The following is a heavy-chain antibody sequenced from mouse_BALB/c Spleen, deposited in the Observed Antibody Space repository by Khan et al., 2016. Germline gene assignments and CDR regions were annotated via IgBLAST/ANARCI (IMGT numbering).Heavy chain of an antibody. CDR3: ARSPIYYYGRSYVNAMDY. Sequence: QVQLKESGPGLVAPSQSLSITCTVSGFSLTSYGVHWVRQPPGKGLEWLGVIWAGGSTNYNSALMSRLSISKDNSKSQVFLKMNSLQTDDTAMYXCARSPIYYYGRSYVNAMDYWGQGTSVTVSS. J-gene: IGHJ4*01. CDR2: IWAGGST. V-gene: IGHV2-9*02. D-gene: IGHD1-1*01. CDR1: GFSLTSYG.